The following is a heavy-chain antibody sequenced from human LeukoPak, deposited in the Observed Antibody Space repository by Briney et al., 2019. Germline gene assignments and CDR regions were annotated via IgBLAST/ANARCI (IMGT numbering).Heavy chain of an antibody. CDR1: GFTFSSYS. CDR3: ANAWWLANY. D-gene: IGHD6-19*01. V-gene: IGHV3-23*01. J-gene: IGHJ4*02. Sequence: PGGSLRLSCAASGFTFSSYSMSWVRQAPGKGLEWVSDISGSGGSTYYADSVKGRFTISRDNSKNTLYLQMNSLRAEETDVYYCANAWWLANYWGQGPLVTVSS. CDR2: ISGSGGST.